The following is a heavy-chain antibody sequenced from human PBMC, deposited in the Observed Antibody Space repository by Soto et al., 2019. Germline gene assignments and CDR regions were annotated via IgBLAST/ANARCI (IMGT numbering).Heavy chain of an antibody. CDR1: GASISSGVSY. J-gene: IGHJ4*02. CDR3: ARYSGYFGYFDS. Sequence: SATLSLTCAVSGASISSGVSYCRWIRQPPGKGLEWVGSLTHTVSTYYDPSLKSRVSISVDWSKNQFSLKLSFVTAADPAVYYCARYSGYFGYFDSWGQGTLVTVS. CDR2: LTHTVST. V-gene: IGHV4-30-2*01. D-gene: IGHD5-12*01.